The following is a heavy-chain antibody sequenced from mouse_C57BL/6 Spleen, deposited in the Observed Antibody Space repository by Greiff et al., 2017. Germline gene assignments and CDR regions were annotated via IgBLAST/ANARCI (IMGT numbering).Heavy chain of an antibody. CDR2: IYPRSGNT. CDR1: GYTFTSYG. Sequence: QVQLKQSGAELARPGASVKLSCKASGYTFTSYGISWVKQRTGQGLEWIGEIYPRSGNTYYSEKFKGKATLTADKSSSTAYMELRSLTSEDSAVYYCARSLGSYDYGWGQGTSVTVSS. D-gene: IGHD2-4*01. CDR3: ARSLGSYDYG. J-gene: IGHJ4*01. V-gene: IGHV1-81*01.